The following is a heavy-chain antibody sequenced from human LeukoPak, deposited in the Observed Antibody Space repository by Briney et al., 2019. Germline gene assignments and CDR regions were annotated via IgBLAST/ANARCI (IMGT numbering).Heavy chain of an antibody. CDR2: INPNSGGT. V-gene: IGHV1-2*06. CDR3: ARALGSSSWVLNGAFDI. J-gene: IGHJ3*02. CDR1: VYTFTGYY. Sequence: ASVKVSCKASVYTFTGYYMHWVRQAPGQGLERMGRINPNSGGTNYAQKFQGRVTMTRDTSISTAYMELSRLRSDDTAVYYCARALGSSSWVLNGAFDIWGQGTMVTVSS. D-gene: IGHD6-13*01.